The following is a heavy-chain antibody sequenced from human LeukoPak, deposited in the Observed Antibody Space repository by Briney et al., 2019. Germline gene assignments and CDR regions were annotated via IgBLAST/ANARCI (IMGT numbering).Heavy chain of an antibody. D-gene: IGHD3-22*01. CDR2: ISSSSSYI. J-gene: IGHJ4*02. CDR3: ARDTAKLGYYYDSSGDRGY. Sequence: PGWSLPVSCAASGFTFSSYSMNWVRQAPGKGLEWVSSISSSSSYIYYADSVKGRFTISRDNAKNSLYLQMNSLRAEDTAVYYCARDTAKLGYYYDSSGDRGYWGQGTVVTVSS. CDR1: GFTFSSYS. V-gene: IGHV3-21*01.